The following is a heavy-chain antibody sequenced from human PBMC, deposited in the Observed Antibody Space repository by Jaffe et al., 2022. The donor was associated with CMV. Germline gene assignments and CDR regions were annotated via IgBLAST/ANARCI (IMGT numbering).Heavy chain of an antibody. D-gene: IGHD3-9*01. V-gene: IGHV3-23*04. CDR2: ISGSGGST. Sequence: EVQLVESGGGLVQPGGSLRLSCAASGFTFSSYAMSWVRQAPGKGLEWVSAISGSGGSTYYADSVKGRFTISRDNSKNTLYLQMNSLRAEDTAVYYCAKLRPYDILTGWEPSFDYWGQGTLVTVSS. CDR1: GFTFSSYA. J-gene: IGHJ4*02. CDR3: AKLRPYDILTGWEPSFDY.